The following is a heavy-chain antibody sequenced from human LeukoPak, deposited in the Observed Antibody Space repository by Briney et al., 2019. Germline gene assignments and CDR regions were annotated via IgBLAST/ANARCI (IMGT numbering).Heavy chain of an antibody. V-gene: IGHV3-21*01. J-gene: IGHJ4*02. CDR3: ARDSYGSASSLDY. CDR1: GFTFSSYS. D-gene: IGHD3-10*01. Sequence: GGSLRLSCAASGFTFSSYSMIWVRQAPGLGREWVSSISSSSSYIYYADSVKGRFTISRDNAKNSLYLQMNGLRAEDTAVYYCARDSYGSASSLDYWGQGPLVPVSS. CDR2: ISSSSSYI.